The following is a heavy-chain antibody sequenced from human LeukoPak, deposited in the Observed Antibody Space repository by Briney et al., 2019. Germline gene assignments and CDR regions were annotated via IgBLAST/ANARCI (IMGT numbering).Heavy chain of an antibody. CDR3: ARREYCSSTSCYTGDY. Sequence: GGSLRLSCAASGFTFSSYAMSWVRQAPGKGLEWVSAISGSGGSTYYADSVKGRFTISRDNAKNSLYLQMNSLRAEDTAVYYCARREYCSSTSCYTGDYWGQGTLVTVSS. J-gene: IGHJ4*02. V-gene: IGHV3-23*01. CDR2: ISGSGGST. D-gene: IGHD2-2*02. CDR1: GFTFSSYA.